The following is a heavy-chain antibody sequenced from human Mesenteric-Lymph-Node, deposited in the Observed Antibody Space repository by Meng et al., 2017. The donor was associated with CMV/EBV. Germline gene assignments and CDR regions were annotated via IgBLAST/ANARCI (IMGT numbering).Heavy chain of an antibody. CDR3: ARDCASNDCYTELDQ. V-gene: IGHV1-18*01. J-gene: IGHJ4*02. D-gene: IGHD2-2*02. CDR2: ISAYNGNT. CDR1: GYTFTNYG. Sequence: SGYTFTNYGISWVRQAPGQGLEWMGWISAYNGNTNYAQKLQGRVTVSTDTSTSTAYMELRGLRTDDTAVYFCARDCASNDCYTELDQWGQGTLVTVSS.